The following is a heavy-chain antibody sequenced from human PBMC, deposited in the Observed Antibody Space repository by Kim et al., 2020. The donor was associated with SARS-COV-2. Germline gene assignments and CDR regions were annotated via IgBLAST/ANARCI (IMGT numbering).Heavy chain of an antibody. CDR1: GFTFINYA. D-gene: IGHD4-17*01. V-gene: IGHV3-30*18. CDR2: ISYDELHR. J-gene: IGHJ4*02. CDR3: VKDLGGYGDSGADF. Sequence: GGSLRLSCAASGFTFINYALHWVRQAPGKGLEWVAVISYDELHRYYGDSVRGRFTISRDNSENTVYLQMNSLRPEDTAVYYCVKDLGGYGDSGADFWGQGTLVTVSS.